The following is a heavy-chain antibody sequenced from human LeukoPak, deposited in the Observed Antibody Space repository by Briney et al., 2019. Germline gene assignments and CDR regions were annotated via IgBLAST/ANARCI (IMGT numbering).Heavy chain of an antibody. CDR3: ASHPTAGNC. J-gene: IGHJ4*02. CDR1: GFTVSNNY. V-gene: IGHV3-66*04. D-gene: IGHD6-13*01. CDR2: IYSGGST. Sequence: GGSLRLSCAASGFTVSNNYMSWVRQAPRKGLEWVSVIYSGGSTYYADSVKGRFTISRDSSKNTLYLQMSSLRVEDTAVYYCASHPTAGNCWGQGTLVTVSS.